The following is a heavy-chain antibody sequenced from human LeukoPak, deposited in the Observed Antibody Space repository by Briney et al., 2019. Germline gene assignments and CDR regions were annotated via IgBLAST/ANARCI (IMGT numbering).Heavy chain of an antibody. CDR1: EFSVGSNY. CDR3: ARNGRVRRVVKDLFEY. CDR2: IYSGGST. V-gene: IGHV3-66*01. D-gene: IGHD3-10*01. J-gene: IGHJ4*02. Sequence: PGGSLRLSCAASEFSVGSNYMTWVRQAPGKGLEWVSLIYSGGSTYYADSVKGRFTISRDNSKNTLYLQMNSLRAEDTAMYYCARNGRVRRVVKDLFEYWGQGTLVAVSS.